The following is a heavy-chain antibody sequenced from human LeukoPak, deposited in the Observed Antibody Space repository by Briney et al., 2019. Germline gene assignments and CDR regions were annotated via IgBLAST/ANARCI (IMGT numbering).Heavy chain of an antibody. V-gene: IGHV3-13*01. CDR3: ARAVCSSWEFDY. D-gene: IGHD6-13*01. Sequence: GGSLRLSCAASGFTFSSYDMHWVRQATGKGLEWVSAIGTAGDTYYPGSVKGRFTISRENAKNSLYLQMNSLRAGDTAVHYCARAVCSSWEFDYWGQGTLVTVSS. J-gene: IGHJ4*02. CDR1: GFTFSSYD. CDR2: IGTAGDT.